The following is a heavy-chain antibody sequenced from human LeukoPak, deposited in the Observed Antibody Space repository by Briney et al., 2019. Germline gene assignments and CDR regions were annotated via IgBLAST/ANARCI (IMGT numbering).Heavy chain of an antibody. D-gene: IGHD3-22*01. CDR1: GFTFDDYG. V-gene: IGHV3-20*04. CDR3: ARVGQWLSEYYFDY. J-gene: IGHJ4*02. CDR2: INWNGSST. Sequence: GGSLRLSCAASGFTFDDYGMSWVRQAPGKGLEWVSYINWNGSSTGYADSVKGRFTISRDNAKNSLYLQMNSLRAEDTALYYCARVGQWLSEYYFDYWGQGTLVTVSS.